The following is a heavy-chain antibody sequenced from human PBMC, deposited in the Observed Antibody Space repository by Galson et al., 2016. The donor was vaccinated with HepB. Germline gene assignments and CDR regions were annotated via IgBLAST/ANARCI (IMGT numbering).Heavy chain of an antibody. D-gene: IGHD3-10*01. J-gene: IGHJ6*03. Sequence: SLRLSCAASGFTVSTNYLSWVRQAPGKGLEWVSIIYSGSVSRAYYADSVKGRFTISRDNSKNTIYLQMNSLRTEDTAVYYCARDAGFGIVMIRGIIINYYVDVWGKGTTVTVS. CDR2: IYSGSVSRA. V-gene: IGHV3-53*05. CDR3: ARDAGFGIVMIRGIIINYYVDV. CDR1: GFTVSTNY.